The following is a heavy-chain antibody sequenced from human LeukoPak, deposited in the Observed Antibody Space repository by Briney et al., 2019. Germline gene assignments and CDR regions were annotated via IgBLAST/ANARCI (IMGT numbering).Heavy chain of an antibody. CDR1: GFTFTSYG. CDR3: ARDLSPVVRASPIGY. V-gene: IGHV3-30*03. CDR2: ITYDGYYK. D-gene: IGHD3-10*02. J-gene: IGHJ4*02. Sequence: GTSLRLSCAASGFTFTSYGMHWVRQAPGKGLEWVALITYDGYYKYYSDSVKGLFTISSDTSKNTLYLQMNSLRAEDTAVYYCARDLSPVVRASPIGYWGQGTLVTVSS.